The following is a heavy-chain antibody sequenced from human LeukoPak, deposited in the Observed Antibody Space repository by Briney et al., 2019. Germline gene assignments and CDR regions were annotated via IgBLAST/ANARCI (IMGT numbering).Heavy chain of an antibody. CDR1: GYSISSGYY. D-gene: IGHD1-1*01. Sequence: SETLSLTCTVSGYSISSGYYWGWIRQPPGKGLEWIGTIYHSGSAYYNPSLKSRVTISLDTSKNQFSLKPTSVTAADTAVYYCARGRYLDFGYWGQGTLVTVSS. J-gene: IGHJ4*02. CDR3: ARGRYLDFGY. CDR2: IYHSGSA. V-gene: IGHV4-38-2*02.